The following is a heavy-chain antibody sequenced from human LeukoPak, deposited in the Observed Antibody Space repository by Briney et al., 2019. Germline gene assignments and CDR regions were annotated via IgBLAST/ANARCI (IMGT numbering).Heavy chain of an antibody. D-gene: IGHD6-13*01. Sequence: PGGSLRLSCAASGFTFSSYSMSWVRQAPGKGLEWISGISVSGHRTYHAASVKGRFTISRDNSNNMVYLQMNSLRAEDTAVYYCARGVYSSSWYPTTYFDYWGQGTLVTVSS. V-gene: IGHV3-23*01. J-gene: IGHJ4*02. CDR1: GFTFSSYS. CDR2: ISVSGHRT. CDR3: ARGVYSSSWYPTTYFDY.